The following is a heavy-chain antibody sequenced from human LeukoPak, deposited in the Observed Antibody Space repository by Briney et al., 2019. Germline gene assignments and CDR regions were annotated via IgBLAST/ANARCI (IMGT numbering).Heavy chain of an antibody. D-gene: IGHD3-10*01. CDR2: ISAYNGNT. CDR1: GYTFTGYY. V-gene: IGHV1-18*04. CDR3: ARLGATYGSGIYYFDY. Sequence: ASVKVSCKASGYTFTGYYMHWVRQAPGQGLEWMGWISAYNGNTNYAQKLQGRVTMTTDTSTSTAYMELRSLRSDDTAVYYCARLGATYGSGIYYFDYWGQGTLVTDSS. J-gene: IGHJ4*02.